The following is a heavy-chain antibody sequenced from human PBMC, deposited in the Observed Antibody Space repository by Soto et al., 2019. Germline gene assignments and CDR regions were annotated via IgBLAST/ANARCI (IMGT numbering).Heavy chain of an antibody. V-gene: IGHV1-24*01. J-gene: IGHJ4*02. CDR3: ATEQLRGGSSGTFDY. CDR1: GYTLTELS. D-gene: IGHD6-6*01. Sequence: ASVKVSCKVSGYTLTELSMHWVRQAPGKGLEWMGGFDPEDGETIYAQKFQGRVTMTEDTSTDTAYMEPSSLRSEDTAVYYCATEQLRGGSSGTFDYWGQGTLVTVSS. CDR2: FDPEDGET.